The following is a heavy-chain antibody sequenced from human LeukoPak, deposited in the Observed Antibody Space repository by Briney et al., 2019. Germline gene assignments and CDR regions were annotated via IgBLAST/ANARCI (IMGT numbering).Heavy chain of an antibody. CDR3: ATGDPLGGHYFDY. CDR2: FDPEDGET. Sequence: ASVKVSCKASGYTLTELSMHWVRQAPGKGLEWMGGFDPEDGETIYAQKFQGRVTMTEDTSTDTAYMELSSLRSEDTAVYYCATGDPLGGHYFDYWGQGTLVTVSS. V-gene: IGHV1-24*01. J-gene: IGHJ4*02. CDR1: GYTLTELS. D-gene: IGHD3-16*01.